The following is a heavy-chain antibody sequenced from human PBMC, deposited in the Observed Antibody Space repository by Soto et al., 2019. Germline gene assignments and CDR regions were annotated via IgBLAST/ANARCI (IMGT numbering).Heavy chain of an antibody. Sequence: SLRLSCASSGFTVSSNYMSWVRQAPGKGLEWVSVIYSGGSTYYADSVKGRFTISRDNSKNTLYLQMNSLRAEDTAVYYCARMRAYYYDSSGHPGAFDIWGQGTMVTVSS. CDR3: ARMRAYYYDSSGHPGAFDI. J-gene: IGHJ3*02. D-gene: IGHD3-22*01. CDR1: GFTVSSNY. V-gene: IGHV3-53*01. CDR2: IYSGGST.